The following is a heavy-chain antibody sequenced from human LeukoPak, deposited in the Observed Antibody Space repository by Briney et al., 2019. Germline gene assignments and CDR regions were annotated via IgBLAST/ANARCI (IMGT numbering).Heavy chain of an antibody. CDR3: VRSLDY. CDR1: GFPFSTYA. V-gene: IGHV3-23*01. CDR2: ITGSGGFT. Sequence: GGSLRLSCAASGFPFSTYAMNWVRQAPGKGLEWVSVITGSGGFTQYADSVKGRFTISRDNSKNTVYLQMNSLRVEDTALCYCVRSLDYWGQGTLVTVSS. J-gene: IGHJ4*02.